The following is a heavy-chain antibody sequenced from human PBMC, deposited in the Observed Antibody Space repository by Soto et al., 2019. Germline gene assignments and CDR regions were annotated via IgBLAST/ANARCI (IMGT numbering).Heavy chain of an antibody. CDR3: ARLQDCSSTSCYGLYAFDI. J-gene: IGHJ3*02. CDR1: GFTFTNSA. D-gene: IGHD2-2*01. V-gene: IGHV1-58*02. Sequence: SVKVSCKASGFTFTNSAIQWVRQARGQRLEWIGWIVVGSGNTNYAQKFQERLTITRDMSTSTAYMELSSLRSEDTAVYYCARLQDCSSTSCYGLYAFDIWGQGTMVTVSS. CDR2: IVVGSGNT.